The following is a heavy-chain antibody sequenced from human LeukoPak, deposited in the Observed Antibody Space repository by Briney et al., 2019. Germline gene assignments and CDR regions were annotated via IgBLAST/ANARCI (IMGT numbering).Heavy chain of an antibody. CDR1: GFTFTNYW. D-gene: IGHD2-2*01. V-gene: IGHV3-74*01. CDR3: ASGWDILAPAVLFDC. CDR2: IDIDGTGT. J-gene: IGHJ4*02. Sequence: GGSLRLSCAASGFTFTNYWMHWVRQAPGKGLVWVSRIDIDGTGTSYADSVKGRFTISRDNAKNTVSLQMNSLKAEDTAIYYCASGWDILAPAVLFDCWGQGTLVTVSS.